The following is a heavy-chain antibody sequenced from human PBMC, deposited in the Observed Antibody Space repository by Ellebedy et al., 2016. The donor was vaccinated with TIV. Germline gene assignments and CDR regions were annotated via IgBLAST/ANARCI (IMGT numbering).Heavy chain of an antibody. CDR3: VRDPNTEGDY. Sequence: ASVKVSCKASGYTFTSYSMRWVRQAPGQGLEWMGIINSSGGSTTYAQKFQGRVTMTRDRSTSTFYMELSSLRSEDTAVYYCVRDPNTEGDYWGQGTLVTVSS. V-gene: IGHV1-46*01. J-gene: IGHJ4*02. CDR1: GYTFTSYS. CDR2: INSSGGST.